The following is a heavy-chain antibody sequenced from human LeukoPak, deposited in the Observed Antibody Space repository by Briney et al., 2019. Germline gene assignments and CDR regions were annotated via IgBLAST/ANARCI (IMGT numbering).Heavy chain of an antibody. V-gene: IGHV4-59*01. Sequence: PSETLSLTCTVSGGSISSYYWSWIRQPPGKGLEWIGYIYYSGSTNYNPSLKSRVTISVDTSKNQFSLKLSSVTAADTAVYYCARDPRTTGTTDLVWFDPWGQGTLVTVSS. CDR3: ARDPRTTGTTDLVWFDP. D-gene: IGHD1-1*01. J-gene: IGHJ5*02. CDR1: GGSISSYY. CDR2: IYYSGST.